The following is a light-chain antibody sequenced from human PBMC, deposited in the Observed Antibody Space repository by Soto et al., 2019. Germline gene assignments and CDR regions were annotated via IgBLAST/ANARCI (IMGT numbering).Light chain of an antibody. J-gene: IGKJ1*01. CDR2: AAS. V-gene: IGKV1-39*01. CDR1: QSISSY. Sequence: DIQMTQSPSSLSASVVDRVTITCRASQSISSYLNWYQQKPGKAHKLLIYAASSLQSGVPSRFSCSGSGTDFTLTISSLQPEDFATYYCQQSYSTLWTFGQGTKVEIK. CDR3: QQSYSTLWT.